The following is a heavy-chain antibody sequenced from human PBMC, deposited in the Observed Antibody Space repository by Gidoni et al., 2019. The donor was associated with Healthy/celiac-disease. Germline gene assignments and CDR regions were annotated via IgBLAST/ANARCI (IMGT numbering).Heavy chain of an antibody. V-gene: IGHV3-33*01. J-gene: IGHJ4*02. D-gene: IGHD6-6*01. CDR1: GFTFSSYG. Sequence: QVQLVESGGGVVQPGRSLSLSCAASGFTFSSYGMHWVRQAPGKGLEWVAVIWYDGSNKYYADSVKGRFTISRDNSKNTLYLQMNSLRAEDTAVYYCARESIAARRYFDYWGQGTLVTVSS. CDR2: IWYDGSNK. CDR3: ARESIAARRYFDY.